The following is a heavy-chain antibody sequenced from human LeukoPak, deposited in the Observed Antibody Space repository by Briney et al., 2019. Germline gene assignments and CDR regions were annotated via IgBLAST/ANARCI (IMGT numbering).Heavy chain of an antibody. Sequence: PSETLSLTCTVSGGSISSGGYYWSWIRQHPGKGLEWIGDIYYSGSTYYNPSLKSRVTISVDTSKNQFSLKLSSVTAADTAVYYCATTVGDDFYFDYWGQGTLVTVSS. V-gene: IGHV4-31*03. J-gene: IGHJ4*02. D-gene: IGHD2-15*01. CDR3: ATTVGDDFYFDY. CDR1: GGSISSGGYY. CDR2: IYYSGST.